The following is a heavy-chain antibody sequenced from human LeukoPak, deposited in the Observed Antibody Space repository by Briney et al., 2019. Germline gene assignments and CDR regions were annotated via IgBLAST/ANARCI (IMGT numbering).Heavy chain of an antibody. D-gene: IGHD1-26*01. CDR3: AKQIVGATTFDD. V-gene: IGHV3-23*01. J-gene: IGHJ4*02. CDR1: GFTFSSYA. Sequence: GGSLRLSCAASGFTFSSYAMTWVRQAPGEGLDWVSIISGRGGSTYYADSVKGRFTISRDNSKNTLYLQMNSLRAEDTALYYCAKQIVGATTFDDWGRGTLVTVSS. CDR2: ISGRGGST.